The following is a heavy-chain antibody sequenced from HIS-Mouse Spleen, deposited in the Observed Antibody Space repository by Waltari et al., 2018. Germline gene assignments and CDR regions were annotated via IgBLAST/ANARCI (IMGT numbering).Heavy chain of an antibody. D-gene: IGHD2-2*01. Sequence: QVQLVQSGAEVKKPGSSVKVSCKASGGTFSSYAISWVRQAPGQGLEWMGRILPSRGRENYAQKFQGRVTITADKSTSTAYMELSSLRSEDTAVYYCARDGMEYQLSVHTDWFDPWGQGTLVTVSS. J-gene: IGHJ5*02. V-gene: IGHV1-69*04. CDR1: GGTFSSYA. CDR3: ARDGMEYQLSVHTDWFDP. CDR2: ILPSRGRE.